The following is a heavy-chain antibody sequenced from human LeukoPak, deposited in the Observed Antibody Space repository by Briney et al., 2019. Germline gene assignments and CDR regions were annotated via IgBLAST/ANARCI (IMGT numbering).Heavy chain of an antibody. V-gene: IGHV3-7*01. J-gene: IGHJ5*02. CDR3: AREWAPTSRPLDP. CDR1: VFTLINYL. Sequence: GGSLRLSCASSVFTLINYLMTWVRHARGKGLEWVANIKTDGSEKYYMESVKDRFTISRDNANNSLYLHMNSLRADDTAVYYCAREWAPTSRPLDPWGQGTLVTVSS. D-gene: IGHD1-1*01. CDR2: IKTDGSEK.